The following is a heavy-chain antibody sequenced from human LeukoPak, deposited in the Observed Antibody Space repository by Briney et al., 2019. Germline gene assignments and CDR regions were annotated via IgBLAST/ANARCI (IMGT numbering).Heavy chain of an antibody. CDR1: GYTFTSYD. V-gene: IGHV1-8*01. Sequence: ASVKVSCKASGYTFTSYDINWVRQATGQGLEWMGWMNPNSGNTGYAQKFQGRVTMTRNTSISTAYMELSGLRSEDTAVYYCARGLGPAAAADYWGQGTLVTVSS. CDR3: ARGLGPAAAADY. D-gene: IGHD6-13*01. J-gene: IGHJ4*02. CDR2: MNPNSGNT.